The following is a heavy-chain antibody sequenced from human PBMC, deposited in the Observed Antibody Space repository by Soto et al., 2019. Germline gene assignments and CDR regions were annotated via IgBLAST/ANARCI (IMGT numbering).Heavy chain of an antibody. CDR1: GYSVYISG. Sequence: GAPVEIARAACGYSVYISGVTGVLQDPGKGLEGMGWISAYNGNTNYAQKLQGGVTMTTDTSTSTAYMELRSLRSDDTAVYYCARDCSSTSCYLSGGATIYYYYGMDVWGQGTTVTVSS. J-gene: IGHJ6*02. CDR2: ISAYNGNT. D-gene: IGHD2-2*01. CDR3: ARDCSSTSCYLSGGATIYYYYGMDV. V-gene: IGHV1-18*01.